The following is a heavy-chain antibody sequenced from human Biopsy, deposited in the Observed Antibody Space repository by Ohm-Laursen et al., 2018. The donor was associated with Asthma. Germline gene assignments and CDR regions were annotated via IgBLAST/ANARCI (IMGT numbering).Heavy chain of an antibody. CDR1: GGTFNTYV. Sequence: GSSVKVSCKPLGGTFNTYVIGWGRQAPGPGLEWMGGINSVFGTTTYPQKFQDRVTITADDSTSTVYMELSSLGSEDPAVYYCARKAGSCISRTCYSLDFWGQGTLVTVSS. V-gene: IGHV1-69*01. CDR3: ARKAGSCISRTCYSLDF. D-gene: IGHD2-2*01. CDR2: INSVFGTT. J-gene: IGHJ4*02.